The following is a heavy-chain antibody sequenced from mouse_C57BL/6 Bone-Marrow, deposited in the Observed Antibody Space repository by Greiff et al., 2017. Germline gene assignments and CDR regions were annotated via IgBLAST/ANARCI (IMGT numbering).Heavy chain of an antibody. Sequence: VQLQQSGAELVKPGASVKLSCTASGFNIKDYYMHWVKQRTEQGLEWIGRIDPEDGETKYALKFQGKATITADTSSNTAYLQRSSLTSEDTAVYYCALSIYYYGSSPFDYWGQGTTLTVSS. CDR3: ALSIYYYGSSPFDY. CDR2: IDPEDGET. D-gene: IGHD1-1*01. CDR1: GFNIKDYY. V-gene: IGHV14-2*01. J-gene: IGHJ2*01.